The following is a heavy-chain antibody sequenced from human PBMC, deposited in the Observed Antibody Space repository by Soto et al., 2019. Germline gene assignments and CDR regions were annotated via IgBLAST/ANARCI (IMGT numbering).Heavy chain of an antibody. Sequence: QLQLQESGPGLVKPSKTLSLTCTVSGGSISSSSYYWGWIRQPPGKGLEWIGSIYYSGSTYYNPSLKSRVTISVDTSKNQFSLKLSSVTAADTAVYYCARQPYCSSTSCYPFSNWFDPWGQGTLVTVSS. CDR1: GGSISSSSYY. D-gene: IGHD2-2*01. J-gene: IGHJ5*02. CDR3: ARQPYCSSTSCYPFSNWFDP. CDR2: IYYSGST. V-gene: IGHV4-39*01.